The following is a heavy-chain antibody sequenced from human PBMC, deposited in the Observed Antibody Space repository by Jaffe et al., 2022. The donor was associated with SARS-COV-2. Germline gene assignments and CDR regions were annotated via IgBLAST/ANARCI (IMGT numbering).Heavy chain of an antibody. CDR3: ARVGLPRYFDWWFDY. Sequence: QLVQSGGALTQPGGSLTLSCETSGFTFTKSAMVWVRQAPGRGLEWIAYISGYSGANMHLAESVKGRFSVSRDNDKNSVFLQLNNVSAEDTAVYFCARVGLPRYFDWWFDYWGQGSLVTVSS. D-gene: IGHD3-9*01. CDR1: GFTFTKSA. J-gene: IGHJ4*02. V-gene: IGHV3-48*01. CDR2: ISGYSGANM.